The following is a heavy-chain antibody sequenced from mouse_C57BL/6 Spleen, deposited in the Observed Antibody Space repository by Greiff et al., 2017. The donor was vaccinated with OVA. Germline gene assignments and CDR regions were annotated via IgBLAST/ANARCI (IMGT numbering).Heavy chain of an antibody. V-gene: IGHV1-85*01. CDR1: GYTFTSYD. CDR3: ASPITTVVATDAMDY. J-gene: IGHJ4*01. D-gene: IGHD1-1*01. Sequence: QVQLQQSGPELVKPGASVKLSCKASGYTFTSYDINWVKQRPGQGLEWIGWIYPRDGSTKYNEKFKGKATLTVDTSSSTAYMELHSLTSEDSAVYFCASPITTVVATDAMDYWGQGTSVTVSS. CDR2: IYPRDGST.